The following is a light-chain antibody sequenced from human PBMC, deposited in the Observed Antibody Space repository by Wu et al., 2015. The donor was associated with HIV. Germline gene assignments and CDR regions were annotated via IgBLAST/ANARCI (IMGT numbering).Light chain of an antibody. CDR3: QQRYDWPPIT. J-gene: IGKJ5*01. Sequence: EIVLTQSPATLSLSPGERATLSCRASQSVIIYLAWYQQKPGQAPRLLIYDASNRATGIPARFSGSGSGTDFTLTISSLEPEDSAIYYCQQRYDWPPITFGQGHDWKLN. V-gene: IGKV3-11*01. CDR1: QSVIIY. CDR2: DAS.